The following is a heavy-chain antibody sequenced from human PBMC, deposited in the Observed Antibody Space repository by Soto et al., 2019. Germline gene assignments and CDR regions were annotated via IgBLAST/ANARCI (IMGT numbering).Heavy chain of an antibody. J-gene: IGHJ4*02. D-gene: IGHD6-13*01. CDR1: GGTFSSYA. V-gene: IGHV1-69*13. CDR2: IIPIFGTA. Sequence: SVKVSCKASGGTFSSYAISWVRQAPGQGLEWMGGIIPIFGTANYAQKFQGRVTITADESTSTAYMELSSLRSEDTAVYYCAREKLSKAAAGTYYFDYWGQGTLVTVSS. CDR3: AREKLSKAAAGTYYFDY.